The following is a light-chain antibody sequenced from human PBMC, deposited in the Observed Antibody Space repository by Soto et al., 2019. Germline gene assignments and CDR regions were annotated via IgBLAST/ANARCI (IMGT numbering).Light chain of an antibody. CDR1: SSNIGAGYD. CDR3: QSFDSSLSVV. J-gene: IGLJ2*01. Sequence: QSVLTQPPSVSGAPGQRVTISCTGSSSNIGAGYDVRWYQQLPGTAPKLLIYGNTNRPSGVPDRFSGSKSGTSASLAITGLQAEDEADYYCQSFDSSLSVVFGGGTKLTV. V-gene: IGLV1-40*01. CDR2: GNT.